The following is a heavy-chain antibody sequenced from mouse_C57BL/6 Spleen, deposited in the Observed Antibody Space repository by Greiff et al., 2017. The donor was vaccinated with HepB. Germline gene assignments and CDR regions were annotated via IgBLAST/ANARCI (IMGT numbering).Heavy chain of an antibody. CDR2: IHPNIGST. CDR1: GYTFTSYW. Sequence: QVQLQQPGAELVTPGASVKLSCKASGYTFTSYWMHWVKQRPGQGLEWIGMIHPNIGSTNYNEKFKSKATLTVDKSSSTAYMQLSSLTSEDSAVYYCASRLLPFDYWGQGTTLTVSS. V-gene: IGHV1-64*01. D-gene: IGHD1-1*01. J-gene: IGHJ2*01. CDR3: ASRLLPFDY.